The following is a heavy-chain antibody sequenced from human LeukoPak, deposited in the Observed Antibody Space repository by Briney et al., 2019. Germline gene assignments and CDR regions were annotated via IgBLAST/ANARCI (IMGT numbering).Heavy chain of an antibody. Sequence: SETLSLTCTVSGGSISSYYWSWIRQPPGKGLEWIGNIYYSGSTNYNPSLKSRVTISVDTSKNQFSLKLSSVTAADTAVYYCARVVGAAAGKGPYFDYWGQGTLVTVSS. D-gene: IGHD6-13*01. CDR2: IYYSGST. CDR1: GGSISSYY. V-gene: IGHV4-59*01. J-gene: IGHJ4*02. CDR3: ARVVGAAAGKGPYFDY.